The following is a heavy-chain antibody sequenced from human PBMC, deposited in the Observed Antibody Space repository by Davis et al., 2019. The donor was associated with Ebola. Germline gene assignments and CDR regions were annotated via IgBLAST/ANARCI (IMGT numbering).Heavy chain of an antibody. Sequence: MPSETLSLTCAVYGGSSSGYYWSWIRQPPGKGLEWIGEMNHSGSTNYNPSLKSRATISVDTSKNQFSLKVTSVTAADTAVYYCATGSSARFYYYGMDVWGQGTTVTVSS. CDR1: GGSSSGYY. J-gene: IGHJ6*02. CDR2: MNHSGST. V-gene: IGHV4-34*01. CDR3: ATGSSARFYYYGMDV. D-gene: IGHD6-6*01.